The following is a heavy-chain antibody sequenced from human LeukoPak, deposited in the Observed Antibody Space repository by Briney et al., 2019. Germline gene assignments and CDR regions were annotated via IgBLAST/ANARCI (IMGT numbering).Heavy chain of an antibody. CDR2: IIPIFGAP. J-gene: IGHJ5*02. CDR1: GGTFTSYA. D-gene: IGHD3-3*01. CDR3: ARCYDLWSGYYRWLDP. V-gene: IGHV1-69*13. Sequence: SVKVSCKASGGTFTSYAISWVRQAPGQGLEWMGGIIPIFGAPNYAQKFQGRVTITSDESTSTAYMELSSLRSEDTAVYYCARCYDLWSGYYRWLDPWGQGTLVTVSS.